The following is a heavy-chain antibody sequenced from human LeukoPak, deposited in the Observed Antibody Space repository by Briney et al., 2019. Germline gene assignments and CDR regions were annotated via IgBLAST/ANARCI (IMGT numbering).Heavy chain of an antibody. CDR2: INPSGGST. Sequence: APVKVSCKASGYTFTSYYMHWVRQAPGQGLEWMGIINPSGGSTSYAQKFQGRVTMTRDTSTSTVYMELSSLRSEDTAVYYCAREPMGIAVAGSGYFDYWGQGTPVTVSS. D-gene: IGHD6-19*01. V-gene: IGHV1-46*01. J-gene: IGHJ4*02. CDR3: AREPMGIAVAGSGYFDY. CDR1: GYTFTSYY.